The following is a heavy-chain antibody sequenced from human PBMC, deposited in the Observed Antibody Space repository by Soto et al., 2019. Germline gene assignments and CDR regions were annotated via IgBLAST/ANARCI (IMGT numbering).Heavy chain of an antibody. CDR2: IYHSGST. V-gene: IGHV4-30-2*01. Sequence: SETLSLTCTVSGGSISSGGYSWSWIRQPPGKGLEWIGYIYHSGSTYYNPSLKSRVTISADRSKNQFSLKLSSVTAADTAVYYCAREEGDRYCSGGSCYLTNWFDPWGQGTLVTVSS. CDR1: GGSISSGGYS. J-gene: IGHJ5*02. D-gene: IGHD2-15*01. CDR3: AREEGDRYCSGGSCYLTNWFDP.